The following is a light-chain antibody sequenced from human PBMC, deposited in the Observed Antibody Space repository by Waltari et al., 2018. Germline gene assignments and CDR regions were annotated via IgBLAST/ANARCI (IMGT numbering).Light chain of an antibody. CDR2: DAS. CDR3: QHYDALPYT. CDR1: QDISNY. V-gene: IGKV1-33*01. Sequence: DIQLTQSPSPLSASVGDRVTITCQASQDISNYLSWFQQKPGKAPKLLIYDASTLKTGVPSRFSGSGSGTHFTFTINSLQPEDFATYSCQHYDALPYTFGQGTKLEI. J-gene: IGKJ2*01.